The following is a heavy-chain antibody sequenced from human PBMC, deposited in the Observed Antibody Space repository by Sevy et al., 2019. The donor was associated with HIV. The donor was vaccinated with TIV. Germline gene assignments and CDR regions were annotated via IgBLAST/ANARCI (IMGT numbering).Heavy chain of an antibody. CDR2: ISYHGRDK. J-gene: IGHJ6*02. V-gene: IGHV3-30*18. Sequence: GGSLRLSCIVSGISFTTSGMHWVRQAPGKGLEWVAVISYHGRDKFYAESVKGRSTISRDNSKNMLYLQINSLRVEDTAVYYCAKDFTGYKGMDVWGQGTMVTVSS. CDR1: GISFTTSG. CDR3: AKDFTGYKGMDV. D-gene: IGHD5-18*01.